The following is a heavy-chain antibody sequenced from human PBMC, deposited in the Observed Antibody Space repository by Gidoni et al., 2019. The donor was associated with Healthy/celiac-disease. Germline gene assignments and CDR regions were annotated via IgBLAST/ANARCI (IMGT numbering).Heavy chain of an antibody. CDR2: IKSKTDGGTT. J-gene: IGHJ4*02. CDR3: TTDTGIAAAGTGLDY. D-gene: IGHD6-13*01. CDR1: GFSFFNAW. V-gene: IGHV3-15*01. Sequence: EVQLVESGGGLVKPGGSLRLSCDASGFSFFNAWMGWFRQAPGKGLEWVGRIKSKTDGGTTDYAAPVKGRFTISRDDSKNTLYLQMNSLKTEDTAVYYCTTDTGIAAAGTGLDYWGQGTLVTVSS.